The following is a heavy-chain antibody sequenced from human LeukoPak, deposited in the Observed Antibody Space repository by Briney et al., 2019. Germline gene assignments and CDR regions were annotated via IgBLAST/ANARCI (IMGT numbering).Heavy chain of an antibody. CDR3: ARAMVRGVNGAFDI. CDR1: GFTFGSYS. D-gene: IGHD3-10*01. V-gene: IGHV3-21*01. Sequence: GGSLRLSCAASGFTFGSYSMNWVRQAPGKGLEWVSSISDSSTYIYYADSVKGRFTISRDNAKNSLYLQMNSLRAEDTAVFYCARAMVRGVNGAFDIWGQGTMVTVSS. CDR2: ISDSSTYI. J-gene: IGHJ3*02.